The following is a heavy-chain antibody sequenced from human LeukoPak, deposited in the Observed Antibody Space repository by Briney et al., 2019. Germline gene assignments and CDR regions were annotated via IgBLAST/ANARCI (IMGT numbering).Heavy chain of an antibody. V-gene: IGHV4-34*01. D-gene: IGHD5-18*01. CDR1: GGSFSSGGYY. Sequence: NPSQTLSLTCSVSGGSFSSGGYYWSWIRQPPGKGLEWIGEINHSGSTNYNPSLKSRVTISVDTSKNQFSLKLSSVTAADTAVYYCALLGYSYGFEPADYWGQGTLVTVSS. CDR2: INHSGST. CDR3: ALLGYSYGFEPADY. J-gene: IGHJ4*02.